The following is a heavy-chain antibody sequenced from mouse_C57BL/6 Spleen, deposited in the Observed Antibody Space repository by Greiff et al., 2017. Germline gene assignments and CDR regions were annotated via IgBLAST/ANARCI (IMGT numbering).Heavy chain of an antibody. D-gene: IGHD1-1*01. CDR3: ARSYYYGSSPWFAY. V-gene: IGHV1-69*01. J-gene: IGHJ3*01. CDR2: IDPSDSYT. Sequence: VQLQQPGAELVMPGASVKLSCKASGYTFPSYWMHWVKQRPGQGLEWIGEIDPSDSYTNYNQKFKGQSTLTVDKSSSTAYMQLSSLTSEDSAVYYCARSYYYGSSPWFAYWRQGTLVTAFA. CDR1: GYTFPSYW.